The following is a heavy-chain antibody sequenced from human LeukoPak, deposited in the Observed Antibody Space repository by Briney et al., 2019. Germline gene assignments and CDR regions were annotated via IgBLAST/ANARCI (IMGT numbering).Heavy chain of an antibody. Sequence: PGGSLRLSCAASGFTVSSNYMSWVRQAPGKGLEWVSVIYTGGSTDYTDSVKGRFTISRDNTKNTLYLQMNSLRAEDTAVYYCARVWYGSGSLYYYYYYMDVWGKGTTVTTSS. CDR2: IYTGGST. CDR1: GFTVSSNY. D-gene: IGHD3-10*01. J-gene: IGHJ6*03. V-gene: IGHV3-53*01. CDR3: ARVWYGSGSLYYYYYYMDV.